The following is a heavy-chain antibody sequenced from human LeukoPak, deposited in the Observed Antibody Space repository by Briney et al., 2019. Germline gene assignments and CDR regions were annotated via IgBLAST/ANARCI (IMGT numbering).Heavy chain of an antibody. D-gene: IGHD3-10*01. J-gene: IGHJ4*02. CDR2: INPNSGGT. Sequence: ASVKVSCKASGYTFTGYYMHWVRQAPGQGLEWMGLINPNSGGTNYAQKFQGRVTMTRDTSISTAYMELSRLRSDDTAVYYCLTYYYGSGSYYNSFSSYYFDYWGQGTLVTVSS. V-gene: IGHV1-2*02. CDR3: LTYYYGSGSYYNSFSSYYFDY. CDR1: GYTFTGYY.